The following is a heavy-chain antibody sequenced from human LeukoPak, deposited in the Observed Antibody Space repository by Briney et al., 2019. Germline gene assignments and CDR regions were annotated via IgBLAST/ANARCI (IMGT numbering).Heavy chain of an antibody. D-gene: IGHD2-2*02. CDR1: RGTFSSYA. V-gene: IGHV1-69*01. CDR3: ARDRPGRYCSSTRCYMASPFDP. J-gene: IGHJ5*02. Sequence: SVKVSCKASRGTFSSYAISWVRQAPGQGLEWMGGIIPVLGTANYAQKFQGRVTITADEFTSTAYMELSSLRSEDTAVYYCARDRPGRYCSSTRCYMASPFDPWGQGTLVTVSS. CDR2: IIPVLGTA.